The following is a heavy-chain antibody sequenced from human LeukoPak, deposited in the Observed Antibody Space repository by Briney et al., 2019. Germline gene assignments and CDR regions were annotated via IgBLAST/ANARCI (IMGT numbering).Heavy chain of an antibody. V-gene: IGHV3-30*18. D-gene: IGHD6-13*01. CDR2: ISKEGGTT. J-gene: IGHJ4*02. Sequence: GGSLRLSCAGAGFTFSNYAMCWVRQAPGKGLEWVAVISKEGGTTYYADSVKGQFTISRENSRNTLFLQMDSLRPEDTAVYYCAKEGTARISTWYDNGGQGTLVTVSS. CDR1: GFTFSNYA. CDR3: AKEGTARISTWYDN.